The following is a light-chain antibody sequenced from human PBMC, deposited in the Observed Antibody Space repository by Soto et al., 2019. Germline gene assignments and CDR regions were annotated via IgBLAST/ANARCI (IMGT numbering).Light chain of an antibody. V-gene: IGKV1-39*01. CDR3: QQSYSTPRT. CDR1: QSISTY. Sequence: DIQMTQSPSSLSASVGDRLTISCRASQSISTYLNWYQQKPGKAPNLLIYAASSLQSGVPSRFSGSGSGTDFTLTISSLQPEDFATYYCQQSYSTPRTFGQGTKVEIK. CDR2: AAS. J-gene: IGKJ1*01.